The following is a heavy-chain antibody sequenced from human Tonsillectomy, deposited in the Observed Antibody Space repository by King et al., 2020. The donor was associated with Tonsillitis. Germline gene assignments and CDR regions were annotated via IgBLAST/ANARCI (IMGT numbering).Heavy chain of an antibody. Sequence: VQLVESGGGVVQPGRSLRLSCAASGFTFSSYGMHWVRQAPGKGLEWVAVIWYDGSNKYYADSVKGRFTISRDNSKNTLYLQMNSLRAEDTAVYYCARDSVGGGDWGFVYWGQGTLVTVSS. D-gene: IGHD2-21*02. CDR2: IWYDGSNK. V-gene: IGHV3-33*01. CDR3: ARDSVGGGDWGFVY. J-gene: IGHJ4*02. CDR1: GFTFSSYG.